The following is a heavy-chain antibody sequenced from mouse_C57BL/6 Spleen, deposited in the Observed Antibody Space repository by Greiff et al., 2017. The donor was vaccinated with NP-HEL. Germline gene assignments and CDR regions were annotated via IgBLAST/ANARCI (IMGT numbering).Heavy chain of an antibody. CDR3: ARSTTVVAGAMDY. J-gene: IGHJ4*01. CDR2: INPSTGGT. Sequence: EVMLVESGPELVKPGASVKISCKASGYSFTGYYMNWVKQSPEKSLEWIGEINPSTGGTTYNQKFKAKATLTVDKSSSTAYMQLKSLTSEDSAVYYCARSTTVVAGAMDYWGQGTSVTVSS. V-gene: IGHV1-42*01. D-gene: IGHD1-1*01. CDR1: GYSFTGYY.